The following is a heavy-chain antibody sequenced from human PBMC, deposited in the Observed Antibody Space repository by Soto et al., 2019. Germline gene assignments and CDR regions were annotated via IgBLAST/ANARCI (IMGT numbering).Heavy chain of an antibody. Sequence: EVQLLESGGGLVQPGGSLRLSCAASGFTFSSYAMTWVRQAPGKGLEWVSGIIGTGGRTYYADSVKGRFTISRDNSKNTMFLQMNSLRAEYTAVYYCAKTGNYDFDYWGQGTLVIVSS. CDR3: AKTGNYDFDY. J-gene: IGHJ4*02. V-gene: IGHV3-23*01. CDR2: IIGTGGRT. CDR1: GFTFSSYA. D-gene: IGHD1-7*01.